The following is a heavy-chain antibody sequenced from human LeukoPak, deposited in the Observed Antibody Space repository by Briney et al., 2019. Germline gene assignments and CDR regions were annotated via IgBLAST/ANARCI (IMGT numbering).Heavy chain of an antibody. CDR2: ISNDGSNK. CDR3: AKDGHTSGGNFDY. V-gene: IGHV3-30*18. CDR1: GFTFSSYG. D-gene: IGHD2-15*01. J-gene: IGHJ4*02. Sequence: PGGSLRLSCAASGFTFSSYGMHWVRQAPGKGLEWVAVISNDGSNKYYSNSVKGRFTISRDNSKNTLYLQMNSLRAEDTAVYYCAKDGHTSGGNFDYWGQGTLVTVSS.